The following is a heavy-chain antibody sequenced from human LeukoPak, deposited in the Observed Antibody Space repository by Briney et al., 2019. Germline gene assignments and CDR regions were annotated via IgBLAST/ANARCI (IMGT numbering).Heavy chain of an antibody. V-gene: IGHV5-51*01. D-gene: IGHD5-12*01. Sequence: KVSCKSSGYSFTSYWIGWVRQMPGKGLEWMGIIYPGDSDTRYSPSFQGQVTISPDKSISTAYLQWSSLKASDTAMYYCARHRLSSYTYMDVWGKGTTVTISS. J-gene: IGHJ6*03. CDR1: GYSFTSYW. CDR2: IYPGDSDT. CDR3: ARHRLSSYTYMDV.